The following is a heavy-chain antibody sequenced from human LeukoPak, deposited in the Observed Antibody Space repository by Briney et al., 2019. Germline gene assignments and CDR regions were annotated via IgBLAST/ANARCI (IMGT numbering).Heavy chain of an antibody. V-gene: IGHV4-59*08. CDR1: GGSMSSYY. J-gene: IGHJ4*02. D-gene: IGHD1-26*01. CDR2: IYYSGRT. Sequence: PSETLSLTCTVSGGSMSSYYWSWIRQPPGKGLEWIGHIYYSGRTNYNPSLKSRVTMSVDTSKNQFSLDVSSVTTAHTAVYYCARQSGRNLLDSWGQGTLVTVSS. CDR3: ARQSGRNLLDS.